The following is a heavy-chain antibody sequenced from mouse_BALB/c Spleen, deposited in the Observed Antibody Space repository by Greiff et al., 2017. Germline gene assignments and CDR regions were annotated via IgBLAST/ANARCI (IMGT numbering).Heavy chain of an antibody. Sequence: EVQLQQSGTVLARPGASVKMSCKASGYTFTSYWMHWVKQRPGQGLEWLGAIYPGNSDTSYNQKFKGKAKLTAVTSTSTAYMERSSLTNEDSAVYYCTRSLGQTMDYWGQGTSVTVSS. CDR3: TRSLGQTMDY. CDR2: IYPGNSDT. D-gene: IGHD4-1*01. V-gene: IGHV1-5*01. CDR1: GYTFTSYW. J-gene: IGHJ4*01.